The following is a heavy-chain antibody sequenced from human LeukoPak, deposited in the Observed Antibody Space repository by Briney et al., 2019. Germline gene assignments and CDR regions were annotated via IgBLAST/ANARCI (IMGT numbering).Heavy chain of an antibody. Sequence: SETLSLTCTVSGGSVSSGSYYWSWIRQPPGKGPEWIGYVYYSGNTNYNPSLKSRVTISVDTSKNQFSLKLSSVTAADTAVYYCARDAGYCSGGICYHDYFDYWGQGTLVTASS. D-gene: IGHD2-15*01. CDR2: VYYSGNT. CDR3: ARDAGYCSGGICYHDYFDY. V-gene: IGHV4-61*01. CDR1: GGSVSSGSYY. J-gene: IGHJ4*02.